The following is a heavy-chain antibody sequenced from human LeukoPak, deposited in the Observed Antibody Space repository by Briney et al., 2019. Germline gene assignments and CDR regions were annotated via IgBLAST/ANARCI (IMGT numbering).Heavy chain of an antibody. D-gene: IGHD3-3*01. CDR3: ARGNYDLWSGSYEYFHH. V-gene: IGHV1-69*05. CDR2: IIPIFGTA. J-gene: IGHJ1*01. Sequence: SVKISCKASGGTFSSYAISWVRQAPGQGLEWMGRIIPIFGTANYAQKFQGRVTITTDESTSTAYMELSSLRSEDTAVYYCARGNYDLWSGSYEYFHHWGQGTLVTVSS. CDR1: GGTFSSYA.